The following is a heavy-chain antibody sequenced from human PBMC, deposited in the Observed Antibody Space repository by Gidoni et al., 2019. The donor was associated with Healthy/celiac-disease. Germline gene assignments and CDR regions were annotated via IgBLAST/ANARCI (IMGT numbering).Heavy chain of an antibody. CDR1: GFTFSNAW. V-gene: IGHV3-15*01. J-gene: IGHJ4*02. Sequence: EVQLVESGGGLVKPGGSLRLSCAASGFTFSNAWMSWVRQAPGKGLEWVGRIKSKTDGGTTDYAAPVKGRFTISRDDSKNTLYLQMNSLKTEDTAVYYCTTAGGYYYDSSGLPYYFDYWGQGTLVTVSS. D-gene: IGHD3-22*01. CDR3: TTAGGYYYDSSGLPYYFDY. CDR2: IKSKTDGGTT.